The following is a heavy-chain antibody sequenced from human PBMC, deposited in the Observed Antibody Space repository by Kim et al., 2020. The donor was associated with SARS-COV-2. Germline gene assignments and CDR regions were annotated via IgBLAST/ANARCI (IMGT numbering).Heavy chain of an antibody. CDR3: ARGAWPYYFDY. J-gene: IGHJ4*02. V-gene: IGHV4-59*01. Sequence: SETLSLTCTVSGGSISSYYWSWIRQTPGKGLEWIGYIYYSGSTNYNPSLKSRVTISVDTSKNQFSLKLSSVTAADTAVYYCARGAWPYYFDYWGQGTLVTVSS. CDR1: GGSISSYY. CDR2: IYYSGST.